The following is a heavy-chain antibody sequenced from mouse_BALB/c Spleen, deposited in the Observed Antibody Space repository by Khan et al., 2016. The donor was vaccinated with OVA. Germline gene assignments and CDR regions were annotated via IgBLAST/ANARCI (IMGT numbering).Heavy chain of an antibody. CDR3: VSDCAYHRNYCWFAY. D-gene: IGHD2-5*01. V-gene: IGHV1-4*01. Sequence: QVRLQQSGAELARPGTSVKMSCKASGYTFTSYTIHWIKKRPGQGLEWIGYINPSNGYTNYNQKFKDKATLTTDKSSTTAYLQLSSLTSDDSAVYNCVSDCAYHRNYCWFAYWGQGTLVTVSA. CDR1: GYTFTSYT. J-gene: IGHJ3*01. CDR2: INPSNGYT.